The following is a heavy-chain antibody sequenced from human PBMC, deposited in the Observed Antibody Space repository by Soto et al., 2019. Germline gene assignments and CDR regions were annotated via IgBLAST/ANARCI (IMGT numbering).Heavy chain of an antibody. Sequence: SGPTLVNPTQTLTLTCTFSGFSLGTSGVGVVWIRQPPGKALEWLALIYWDGDKRYSPSLQSRLTITKDTSKNQVVLTMTNMDPVDTATYYCTRRVHWNYGLDVWGQGTTVTVSS. D-gene: IGHD1-1*01. CDR3: TRRVHWNYGLDV. CDR2: IYWDGDK. J-gene: IGHJ6*02. V-gene: IGHV2-5*02. CDR1: GFSLGTSGVG.